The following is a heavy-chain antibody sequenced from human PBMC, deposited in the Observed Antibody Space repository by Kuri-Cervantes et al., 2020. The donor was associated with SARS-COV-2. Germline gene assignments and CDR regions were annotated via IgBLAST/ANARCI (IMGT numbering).Heavy chain of an antibody. D-gene: IGHD6-19*01. Sequence: GESLKISCTASGFTFGDYAMSWFRQAPGKGLEWLGFIRSKAYGGTTEYAASVKGRFTISRDDSKSIAYLQMNSLKTEDTAVYYCTRGGIAVAGSFDYWGQGTLVTVSS. CDR2: IRSKAYGGTT. V-gene: IGHV3-49*03. J-gene: IGHJ4*02. CDR1: GFTFGDYA. CDR3: TRGGIAVAGSFDY.